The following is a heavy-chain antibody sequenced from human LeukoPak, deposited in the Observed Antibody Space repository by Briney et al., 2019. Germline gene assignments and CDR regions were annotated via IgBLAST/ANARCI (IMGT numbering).Heavy chain of an antibody. CDR1: GFTFSSYS. CDR2: ISSSSSYI. J-gene: IGHJ3*02. D-gene: IGHD1-14*01. Sequence: GGSLRLSCAASGFTFSSYSMNWVRQAPGKGLEWVSSISSSSSYIYYADSVRGRFTISRDNSKNTLYLQMNSLRAEDTAVYYCAKPARTDAFDIWGQGTMVTVSS. V-gene: IGHV3-21*04. CDR3: AKPARTDAFDI.